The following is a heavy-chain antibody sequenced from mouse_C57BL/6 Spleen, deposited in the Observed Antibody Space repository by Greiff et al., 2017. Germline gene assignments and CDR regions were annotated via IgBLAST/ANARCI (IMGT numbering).Heavy chain of an antibody. CDR2: IHPNSGST. Sequence: QVQLKQPGAELVKPGASVKLSCKASGYTFTSYWMHWVKQRPGQGLEWIGMIHPNSGSTNYNEKFKSKATLTVDKSSSTAYMQLSSLTSEDSAVYYCARFPITTVVAKDYWGQGTTLTVSS. CDR1: GYTFTSYW. V-gene: IGHV1-64*01. J-gene: IGHJ2*01. CDR3: ARFPITTVVAKDY. D-gene: IGHD1-1*01.